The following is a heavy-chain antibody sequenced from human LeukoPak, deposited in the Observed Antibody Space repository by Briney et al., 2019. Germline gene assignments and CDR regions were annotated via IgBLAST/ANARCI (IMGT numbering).Heavy chain of an antibody. CDR1: GGSISGSSYY. CDR2: IYYSGST. J-gene: IGHJ2*01. D-gene: IGHD5-24*01. CDR3: AREVEMATIVWYFDL. Sequence: PSETLSLTCTVSGGSISGSSYYWGWIHQPPGKGLEWIGSIYYSGSTYYNPSLKSRVTISVDTSKNQFSLKLSSVTAADTAVYYCAREVEMATIVWYFDLWGRGTLVTVSS. V-gene: IGHV4-39*07.